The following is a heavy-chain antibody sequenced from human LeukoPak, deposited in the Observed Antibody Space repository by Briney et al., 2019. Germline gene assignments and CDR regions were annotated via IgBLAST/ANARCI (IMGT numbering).Heavy chain of an antibody. D-gene: IGHD2-15*01. CDR2: IIPMFGTA. CDR1: GGAFSSYA. V-gene: IGHV1-69*13. CDR3: ASYPSYCSGGSCYPPYFDY. Sequence: SVKVSCKASGGAFSSYAISWVRQAPGQGLEWMGGIIPMFGTANYAQKFQGRVTITADESTSTAYMELSSLRSEDTAVYYCASYPSYCSGGSCYPPYFDYWGQGTLVTVSS. J-gene: IGHJ4*02.